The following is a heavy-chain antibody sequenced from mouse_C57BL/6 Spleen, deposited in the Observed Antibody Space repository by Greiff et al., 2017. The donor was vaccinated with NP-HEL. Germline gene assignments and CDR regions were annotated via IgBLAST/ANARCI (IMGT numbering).Heavy chain of an antibody. Sequence: QVQLKQSGAELVKPGASVKISCKASGYAFSSYWMNWVKQRPGKGLEWIGQIYPGDGDTNYNGKFKGKATLTADKSSSTAYMQLSSLTAEDSAVYFCARSEDYGSSYGFAYWGQGTLVTVSA. J-gene: IGHJ3*01. CDR2: IYPGDGDT. V-gene: IGHV1-80*01. CDR1: GYAFSSYW. D-gene: IGHD1-1*01. CDR3: ARSEDYGSSYGFAY.